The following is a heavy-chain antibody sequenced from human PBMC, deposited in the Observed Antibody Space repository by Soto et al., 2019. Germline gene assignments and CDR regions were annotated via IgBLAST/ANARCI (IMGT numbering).Heavy chain of an antibody. V-gene: IGHV3-21*01. J-gene: IGHJ3*01. CDR3: ARVVHFDSSGFGP. D-gene: IGHD3-22*01. CDR1: GFTFSSYN. Sequence: EVQLVESGGGLVKAGGSLRLSCASSGFTFSSYNMNWVRQAPGKGLEWVSSISSSSSYIYYADSVKGRFTIPRDNAKHSPYLQMNRLRAEDTAVYYCARVVHFDSSGFGPWGQGTMVTVSS. CDR2: ISSSSSYI.